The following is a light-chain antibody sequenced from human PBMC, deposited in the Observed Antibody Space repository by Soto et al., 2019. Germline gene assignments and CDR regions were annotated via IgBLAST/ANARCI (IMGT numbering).Light chain of an antibody. CDR1: ISNIGSNY. CDR2: DNN. J-gene: IGLJ2*01. Sequence: QSVLTQPPSVSAAPGQKVTISCSGSISNIGSNYVSWYQQLPGTAPKLLIYDNNSRPSGIPDRFSGSKSGTSGTLGITGLKTGDEADYYCGTWDNSLSAVVFGGGTKVTVL. V-gene: IGLV1-51*01. CDR3: GTWDNSLSAVV.